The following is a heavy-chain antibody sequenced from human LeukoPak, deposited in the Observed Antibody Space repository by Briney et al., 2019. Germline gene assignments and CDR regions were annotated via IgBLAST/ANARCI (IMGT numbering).Heavy chain of an antibody. Sequence: PGGSLRLSCAASGFTFSSYGMHWVRQAPGKGLEWVAVISYDGSNKYYADSVKGRFTISRDNSKNTLYLQMNSLRAEDAAVYYCAGGYYSEYYYYGMDVWGQGTTVTASS. D-gene: IGHD3-22*01. CDR2: ISYDGSNK. J-gene: IGHJ6*02. CDR3: AGGYYSEYYYYGMDV. V-gene: IGHV3-30*03. CDR1: GFTFSSYG.